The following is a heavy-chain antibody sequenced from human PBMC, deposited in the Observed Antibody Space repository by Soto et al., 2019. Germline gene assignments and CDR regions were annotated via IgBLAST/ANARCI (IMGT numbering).Heavy chain of an antibody. D-gene: IGHD6-13*01. V-gene: IGHV3-23*01. CDR1: GFTFTDYA. CDR3: ARGSSGYISSWYYFDY. Sequence: GSLRLSCAASGFTFTDYALSWVRHSPGKGLEWVATISGIGGSTYLADSVKGRLSISRDNSKNTVSLLMNSLRAEDTAVYFCARGSSGYISSWYYFDYWGRGTLVTVSS. CDR2: ISGIGGST. J-gene: IGHJ4*02.